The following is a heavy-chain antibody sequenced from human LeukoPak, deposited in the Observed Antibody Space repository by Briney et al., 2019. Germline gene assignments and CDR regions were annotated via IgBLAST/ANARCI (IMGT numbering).Heavy chain of an antibody. CDR1: GYSFIGYY. V-gene: IGHV1-2*06. CDR2: INPNSGGT. D-gene: IGHD6-13*01. J-gene: IGHJ4*02. CDR3: AKDPGSSLNFDY. Sequence: ASMKVSCKTSGYSFIGYYIHWVRQAPGQGFEWMGRINPNSGGTNYAQKFQGRVTMTRDTSISTAYMELSRLRSDDTAVYYCAKDPGSSLNFDYWGQGTLVTVSS.